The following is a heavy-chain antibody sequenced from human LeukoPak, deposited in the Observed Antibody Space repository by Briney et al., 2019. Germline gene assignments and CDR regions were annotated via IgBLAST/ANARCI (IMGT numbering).Heavy chain of an antibody. Sequence: SETLSLTCTVSGGSISSSSYYWGWIRQPPGKGLEWIGSIYYSGSTYYNPSLKSRVTISVDTSKNQFSLKLSSVTAADTAVYYCARLPEMAYNWFDPCGQGTLGTVSS. V-gene: IGHV4-39*01. J-gene: IGHJ5*02. CDR2: IYYSGST. CDR3: ARLPEMAYNWFDP. D-gene: IGHD5-24*01. CDR1: GGSISSSSYY.